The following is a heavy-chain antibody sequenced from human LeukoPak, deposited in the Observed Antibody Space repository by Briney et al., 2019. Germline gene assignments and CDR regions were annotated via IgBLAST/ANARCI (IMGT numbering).Heavy chain of an antibody. CDR1: GGSFSGYY. CDR3: ARRRRYGSGSYYYYMDV. CDR2: INHSGST. J-gene: IGHJ6*03. V-gene: IGHV4-34*01. Sequence: SETLSLTCAVYGGSFSGYYWSWIRQPPGKGLEWIGEINHSGSTNYNPSLKSRVTISVDTSKNQFSLKLSSVTAADTAVYYCARRRRYGSGSYYYYMDVWGKGTAVTISS. D-gene: IGHD3-10*01.